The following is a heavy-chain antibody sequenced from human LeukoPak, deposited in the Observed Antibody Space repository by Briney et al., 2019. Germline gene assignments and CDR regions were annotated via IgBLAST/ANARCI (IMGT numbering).Heavy chain of an antibody. CDR1: GYTFTGYY. V-gene: IGHV1-2*02. CDR3: ASLKNYYDSSGYLVTDAFDI. Sequence: ASVKVSCKASGYTFTGYYMHWVRQAPGQGLEWMGWMNPNSGGTNYAQKLQGRVTMTTDTSTSTAYMELRSLKSDDTAVYYCASLKNYYDSSGYLVTDAFDIWGQGTMATVSS. D-gene: IGHD3-22*01. CDR2: MNPNSGGT. J-gene: IGHJ3*02.